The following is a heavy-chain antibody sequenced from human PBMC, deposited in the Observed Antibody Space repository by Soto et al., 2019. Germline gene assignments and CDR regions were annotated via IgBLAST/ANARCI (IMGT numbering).Heavy chain of an antibody. CDR2: NYYSGST. CDR3: ARGRGTVTTVTTHLDY. D-gene: IGHD4-17*01. CDR1: GGSISSGGYY. J-gene: IGHJ4*02. V-gene: IGHV4-31*03. Sequence: QVQLQESGPGLVKPSQTLSLTCTVSGGSISSGGYYWSWIRQHPGKGLEWIGYNYYSGSTYYNPALQSRVTISVDTSKTQFSLQLSSVTAADTAVYYCARGRGTVTTVTTHLDYWGQRTLVTVSS.